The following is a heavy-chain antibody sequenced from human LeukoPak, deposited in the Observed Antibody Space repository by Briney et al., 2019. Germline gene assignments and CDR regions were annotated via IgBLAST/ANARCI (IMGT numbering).Heavy chain of an antibody. V-gene: IGHV1-69*06. CDR1: GGTFSSYA. CDR3: ARGCSSTSCYDRRRWFDP. CDR2: IIPIFGTA. D-gene: IGHD2-2*01. Sequence: ASVKVSCKASGGTFSSYAISWVRQAPGQGLEWMGGIIPIFGTANYAQKFQGRVTITADKSTSTAYMELSSLRFEDTAVYYCARGCSSTSCYDRRRWFDPWGQGTLVTVSS. J-gene: IGHJ5*02.